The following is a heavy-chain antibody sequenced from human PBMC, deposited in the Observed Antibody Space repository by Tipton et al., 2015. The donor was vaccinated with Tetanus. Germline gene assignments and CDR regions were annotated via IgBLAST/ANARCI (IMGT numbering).Heavy chain of an antibody. CDR1: GGSISSGACF. CDR2: IYYNGST. D-gene: IGHD3-22*01. J-gene: IGHJ5*02. CDR3: AKGAARYYYDLSLPS. Sequence: TLSLTCTVSGGSISSGACFWNWIRQQPGQRLAWIGYIYYNGSTYYIPSLRSRVSISVDTSRAQFSLKLRSVTAADTAVYYCAKGAARYYYDLSLPSWGQGTLVTVSS. V-gene: IGHV4-31*03.